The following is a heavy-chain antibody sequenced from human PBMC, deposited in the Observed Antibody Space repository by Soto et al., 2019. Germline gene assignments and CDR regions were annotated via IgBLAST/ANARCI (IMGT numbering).Heavy chain of an antibody. J-gene: IGHJ3*02. V-gene: IGHV1-69*05. CDR1: GGTFSSYS. CDR2: IMPSFGPA. D-gene: IGHD1-1*01. CDR3: ATVGGTGAFDI. Sequence: QVQLEQSGAEVKKPGSSVKVSCKASGGTFSSYSISWVRQAPGQGLEWMGGIMPSFGPASYAQKFQGRVTITXXESTTTAYMELSSLSSEDTAVYYCATVGGTGAFDIWGQGTMVTVSS.